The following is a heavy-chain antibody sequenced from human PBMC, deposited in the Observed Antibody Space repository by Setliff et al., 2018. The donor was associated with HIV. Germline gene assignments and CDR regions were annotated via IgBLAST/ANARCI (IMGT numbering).Heavy chain of an antibody. Sequence: GASVKVSCKASGYSFARYGLSWVRQAPGQGLEWMGWISGFNGNTEYAQSFQDRVAMTTETATSTAYMEMRSLRSDDTAVYFCARVPYRSAWFSGGHDAFDIWGQGTMVTVS. J-gene: IGHJ3*02. CDR3: ARVPYRSAWFSGGHDAFDI. D-gene: IGHD6-19*01. CDR1: GYSFARYG. V-gene: IGHV1-18*01. CDR2: ISGFNGNT.